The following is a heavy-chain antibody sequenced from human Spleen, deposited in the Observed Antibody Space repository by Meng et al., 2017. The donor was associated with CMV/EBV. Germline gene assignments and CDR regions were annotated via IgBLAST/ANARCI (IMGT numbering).Heavy chain of an antibody. CDR1: GGTFSSYA. V-gene: IGHV1-69*05. Sequence: SVKVSCKASGGTFSSYAISWVRQAPGQGLEWMGGIIPIFGTANYAQKFQGRVTITTDESTSTAYMELSSLRSEDTAVYYCARHLGSGYYSSSYYYGMDVWCQGTTVTVSS. CDR2: IIPIFGTA. J-gene: IGHJ6*02. CDR3: ARHLGSGYYSSSYYYGMDV. D-gene: IGHD3-3*01.